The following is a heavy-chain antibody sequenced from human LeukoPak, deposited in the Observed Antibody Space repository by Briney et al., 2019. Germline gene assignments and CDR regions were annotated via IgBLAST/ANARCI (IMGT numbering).Heavy chain of an antibody. CDR3: ARSRTTVTKDALDY. J-gene: IGHJ4*02. CDR1: GFIFSSYS. V-gene: IGHV3-21*06. D-gene: IGHD4-17*01. CDR2: ISSYSNYV. Sequence: KPGGSLRLSCSASGFIFSSYSMNWVRQAPGKGLEWVSSISSYSNYVYYADSLKGRFTISRDNAKNSLYLQMNSLRAEDTAVYYRARSRTTVTKDALDYWGQGTLVTVSS.